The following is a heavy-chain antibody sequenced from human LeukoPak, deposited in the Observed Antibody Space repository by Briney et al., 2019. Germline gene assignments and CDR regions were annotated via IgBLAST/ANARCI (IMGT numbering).Heavy chain of an antibody. CDR2: INSDGSST. CDR3: ARVLDFWSGYYTGVNNFDY. J-gene: IGHJ4*02. D-gene: IGHD3-3*01. CDR1: GLTFSSYW. V-gene: IGHV3-74*01. Sequence: PGGSLRLSCAASGLTFSSYWMHWVRQAPGKGLVWVSRINSDGSSTSYADSVKGRFTISRDNAKNTLYLQMNSLRAEDTAVYYCARVLDFWSGYYTGVNNFDYWGQGTLVTVSS.